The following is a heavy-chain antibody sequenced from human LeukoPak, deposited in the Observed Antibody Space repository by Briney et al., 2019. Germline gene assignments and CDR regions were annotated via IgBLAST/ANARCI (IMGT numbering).Heavy chain of an antibody. CDR3: ARLRDGYNFNPFDY. CDR1: GDSVSRSDSY. Sequence: SETLSLTCSVSGDSVSRSDSYWDWIRQPPGKGLEWIGTIYYSGRTYYNPSLKSRVIISVDTSKNQFSLKLSSVTAADTAVYYCARLRDGYNFNPFDYWGQGTLVTVSS. J-gene: IGHJ4*02. D-gene: IGHD5-24*01. CDR2: IYYSGRT. V-gene: IGHV4-39*01.